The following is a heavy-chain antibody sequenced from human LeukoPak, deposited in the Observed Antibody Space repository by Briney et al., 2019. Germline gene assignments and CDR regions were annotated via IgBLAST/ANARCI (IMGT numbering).Heavy chain of an antibody. CDR1: GYTFTSYY. J-gene: IGHJ4*02. Sequence: ASVKVSCKASGYTFTSYYMHWVRQAPGQGLEWMGIINPSGGSTSYAQKFQGRVTMTRDTSTSTVYMELSSQRSEDTAVYYCARETTVTTVDYWGQGTLVTVSS. V-gene: IGHV1-46*01. CDR2: INPSGGST. D-gene: IGHD4-17*01. CDR3: ARETTVTTVDY.